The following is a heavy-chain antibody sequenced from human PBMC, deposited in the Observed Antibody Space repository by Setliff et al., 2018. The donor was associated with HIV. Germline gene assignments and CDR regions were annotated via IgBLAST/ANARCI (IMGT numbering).Heavy chain of an antibody. Sequence: ASVKVSCKTSGYSFTNYDVNWVRQSTGQGLEWMGWVNPGTGNTGSAPKFQGRVTMTRNTSISTAFMELSSLRSEDTAMYYCARGRGSYWGQGTLVTVSS. CDR1: GYSFTNYD. CDR2: VNPGTGNT. V-gene: IGHV1-8*02. D-gene: IGHD1-26*01. J-gene: IGHJ4*02. CDR3: ARGRGSY.